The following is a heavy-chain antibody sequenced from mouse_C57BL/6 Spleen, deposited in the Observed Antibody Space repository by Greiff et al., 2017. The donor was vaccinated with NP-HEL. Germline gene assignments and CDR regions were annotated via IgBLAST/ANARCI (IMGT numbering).Heavy chain of an antibody. CDR2: INPGSGGT. CDR3: ARSYYSNYGWFAY. D-gene: IGHD2-5*01. V-gene: IGHV1-54*01. Sequence: QVQLQQSGAELVRPGTSVKVSCKASGYAFTNYLIEWVKQRPGQGLEWIGVINPGSGGTNYNEKFKGKATLTADKSSSTAYMQLSSLTSEDSAVYFCARSYYSNYGWFAYRGQGTLVTVSA. CDR1: GYAFTNYL. J-gene: IGHJ3*01.